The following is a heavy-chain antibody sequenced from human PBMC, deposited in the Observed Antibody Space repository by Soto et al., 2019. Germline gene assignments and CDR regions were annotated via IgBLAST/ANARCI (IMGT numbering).Heavy chain of an antibody. D-gene: IGHD2-8*01. CDR3: TRGSCTSGCGCSDFDH. CDR2: IKTKVDRYAT. CDR1: GFTLSGFD. Sequence: EVQLVESGGGLVQPGGSLKLSCAASGFTLSGFDIHWVRQASGEGLEWVGRIKTKVDRYATGVAASVQGRFTISRDNSKNTTYREMNSMKSEDTAVYYCTRGSCTSGCGCSDFDHWDQGSLVSVAS. J-gene: IGHJ4*02. V-gene: IGHV3-73*01.